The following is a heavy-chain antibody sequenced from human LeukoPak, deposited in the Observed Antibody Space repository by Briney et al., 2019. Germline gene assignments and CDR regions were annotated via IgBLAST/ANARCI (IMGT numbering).Heavy chain of an antibody. CDR1: GGSFSGYY. V-gene: IGHV4-34*01. CDR3: ARGRSSGWTNYFDY. D-gene: IGHD6-19*01. J-gene: IGHJ4*02. Sequence: PSEALSLTCAVYGGSFSGYYWSWIRQPPGKGLEWIGEINHCGSTNYNPSLKSRVTISVDTSKNQFSLKLSSVTAADTAVYYCARGRSSGWTNYFDYWGQGTLVTVSS. CDR2: INHCGST.